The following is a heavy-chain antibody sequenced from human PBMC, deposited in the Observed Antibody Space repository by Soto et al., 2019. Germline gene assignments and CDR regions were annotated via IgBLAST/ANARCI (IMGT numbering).Heavy chain of an antibody. J-gene: IGHJ4*01. Sequence: GSLRLSCAASGFTFSSYEMHWVRQAPGKGLEWISYISTTGSGRLYADSVRGRFPMSIDNTKNSVSLQMRSLRAEDTAVYYCVRDLHEPLATDALRVANWGQGTQVTVSS. D-gene: IGHD2-8*02. CDR1: GFTFSSYE. CDR3: VRDLHEPLATDALRVAN. CDR2: ISTTGSGR. V-gene: IGHV3-48*03.